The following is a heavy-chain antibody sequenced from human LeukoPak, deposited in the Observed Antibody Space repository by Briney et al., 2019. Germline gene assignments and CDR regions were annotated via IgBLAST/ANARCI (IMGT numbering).Heavy chain of an antibody. J-gene: IGHJ4*02. CDR2: ISYDGSNK. CDR1: GFTFSSYA. V-gene: IGHV3-30-3*01. CDR3: ARDQYYYGSGSYNGFDY. Sequence: GRSLRLSCAASGFTFSSYAMHWVRQAPGKGLEWVAVISYDGSNKYYADSVKGRFTISRDNSKNTLYLQMNSLRAEDTAVYYCARDQYYYGSGSYNGFDYWGQETLVTVSS. D-gene: IGHD3-10*01.